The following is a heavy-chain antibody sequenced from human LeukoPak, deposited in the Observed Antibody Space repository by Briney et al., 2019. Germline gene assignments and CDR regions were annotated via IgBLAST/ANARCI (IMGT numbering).Heavy chain of an antibody. V-gene: IGHV3-30*04. J-gene: IGHJ3*02. CDR1: GFTFSSYA. CDR3: ARPRADFWSASGAFDI. Sequence: PGGSLRLSCAASGFTFSSYAMHWVRQAPGKGLEWVAVISYDGSNKYYADSVKGRFTISRDNSKNTLYLQMNSLRAEDTAVYYCARPRADFWSASGAFDIWGQGTMVTVSS. D-gene: IGHD3-3*01. CDR2: ISYDGSNK.